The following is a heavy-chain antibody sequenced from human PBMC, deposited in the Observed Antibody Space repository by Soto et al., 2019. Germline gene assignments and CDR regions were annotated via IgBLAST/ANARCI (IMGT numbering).Heavy chain of an antibody. J-gene: IGHJ6*03. CDR2: IYYSGST. D-gene: IGHD2-2*01. V-gene: IGHV4-39*01. CDR1: GCSISSSSYY. CDR3: ARHGGDIVVVPAAMKNYYYYMDV. Sequence: PSETLSLTCTVSGCSISSSSYYWGWIRQPPGKGLEWIGSIYYSGSTYYNPSLKSRVTISVDTSKNQFSLKLSSVTAADTAVYYCARHGGDIVVVPAAMKNYYYYMDVWGKGTTVTVSS.